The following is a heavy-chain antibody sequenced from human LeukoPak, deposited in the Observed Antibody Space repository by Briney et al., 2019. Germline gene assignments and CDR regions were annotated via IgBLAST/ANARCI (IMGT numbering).Heavy chain of an antibody. Sequence: SETLSLTCTVSGGSISSSSYYWDWIRQPPGKGLEWIGSIYYSGSTNYNPSLKSRVTISVDTSKNQFSLKLSSVTAADTAVYYCATTGVGAYDYWGQGTLVTVSS. J-gene: IGHJ4*02. CDR3: ATTGVGAYDY. CDR2: IYYSGST. V-gene: IGHV4-39*07. D-gene: IGHD2-15*01. CDR1: GGSISSSSYY.